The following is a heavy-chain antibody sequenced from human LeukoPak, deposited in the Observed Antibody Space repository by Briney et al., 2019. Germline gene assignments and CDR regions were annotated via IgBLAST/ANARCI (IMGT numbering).Heavy chain of an antibody. D-gene: IGHD6-13*01. CDR2: IYYSGST. CDR3: ARVVRAGYSSSWYGIDY. Sequence: SQTLSLTCTVSGGSISSGGYYWSWIRQHPGKGLEWIGYIYYSGSTYYNPSLKSRVTISVDTSKNQFSLKLSSVTAADTAVYYCARVVRAGYSSSWYGIDYWGQGTLVTVSS. J-gene: IGHJ4*02. V-gene: IGHV4-31*03. CDR1: GGSISSGGYY.